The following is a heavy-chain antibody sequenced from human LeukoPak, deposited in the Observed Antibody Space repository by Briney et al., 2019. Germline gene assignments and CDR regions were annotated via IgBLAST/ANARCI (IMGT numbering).Heavy chain of an antibody. Sequence: SQTLSLTCTVSGGSISSGAYYWSWIRQVPGKGLEWIGYGYFRGNTFYNPSLKGRVTISVDTSNNHFSLQLNSVTAADTAVYYCARDENCSGGNCYFIRGQGTQVTVSS. CDR1: GGSISSGAYY. V-gene: IGHV4-31*03. CDR3: ARDENCSGGNCYFI. CDR2: GYFRGNT. J-gene: IGHJ4*02. D-gene: IGHD2-15*01.